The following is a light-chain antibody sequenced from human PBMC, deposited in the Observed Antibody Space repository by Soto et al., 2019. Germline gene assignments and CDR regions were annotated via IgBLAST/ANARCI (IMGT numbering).Light chain of an antibody. CDR3: AAWDYSLNALV. Sequence: QSVLTQPPSASGTPGQRVTISCSGASSNIGSNAVNWYQQLPGTAPQLLIYTNNQRPSGVPDRFSGSKSGTSASLAITGLQSEDEADYHCAAWDYSLNALVFGGGTKLTVL. J-gene: IGLJ3*02. CDR2: TNN. V-gene: IGLV1-44*01. CDR1: SSNIGSNA.